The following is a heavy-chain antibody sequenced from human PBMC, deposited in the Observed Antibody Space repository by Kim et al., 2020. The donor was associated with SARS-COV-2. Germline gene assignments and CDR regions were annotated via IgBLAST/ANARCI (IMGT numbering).Heavy chain of an antibody. CDR2: LNPKSGDT. D-gene: IGHD6-19*01. J-gene: IGHJ4*02. Sequence: ASVKVSCKASGYTFTAYFIHWVRQGPGQGLEWMGWLNPKSGDTTYAQKFQGRVTMTSDTSITTAYMEVSGLRSDDTAGYYCARSVASSPHAYWGQGTLVT. CDR1: GYTFTAYF. CDR3: ARSVASSPHAY. V-gene: IGHV1-2*02.